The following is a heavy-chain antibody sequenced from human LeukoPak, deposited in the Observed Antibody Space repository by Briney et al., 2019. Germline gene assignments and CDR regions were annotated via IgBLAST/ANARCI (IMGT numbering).Heavy chain of an antibody. Sequence: GGSLRLSCAASEFTFSSYSMNWVCQAPGKGLEWVSYITSSSSGLWYADSVKGRFTISRDNAKNSLYLQMSSLRDEDTAVYYCARDRGRVFDYWGQGTLVTVSS. CDR1: EFTFSSYS. D-gene: IGHD3-16*01. J-gene: IGHJ4*02. CDR3: ARDRGRVFDY. V-gene: IGHV3-48*02. CDR2: ITSSSSGL.